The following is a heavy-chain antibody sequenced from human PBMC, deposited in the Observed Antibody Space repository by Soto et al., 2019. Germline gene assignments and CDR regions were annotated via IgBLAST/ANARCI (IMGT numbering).Heavy chain of an antibody. CDR1: GFTFDDYT. CDR2: ISWDGGST. D-gene: IGHD6-13*01. J-gene: IGHJ4*02. CDR3: AKDAKIAAAAPAYYFDY. Sequence: GGSLRLSCAASGFTFDDYTMHWVRQAPGKGLEWVSLISWDGGSTYYADSVKGRFTISRDNSKNSLYLQMNSLRTEDTALYYCAKDAKIAAAAPAYYFDYWGQGTLVTVSS. V-gene: IGHV3-43*01.